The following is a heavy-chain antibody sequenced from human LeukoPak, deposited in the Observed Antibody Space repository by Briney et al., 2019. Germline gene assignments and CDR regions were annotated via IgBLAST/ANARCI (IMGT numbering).Heavy chain of an antibody. J-gene: IGHJ4*02. Sequence: PGGSLTLSCAASGFTFHNYSMSWVRQPPAKGLEWDSSISGSSSYIYYADSLKGRLTIYRENARNSLYLQLNRLRAEDTAVYYCARGIFYDNSGYPYYFDSWGQGTLVTVSS. CDR3: ARGIFYDNSGYPYYFDS. CDR2: ISGSSSYI. D-gene: IGHD3-22*01. CDR1: GFTFHNYS. V-gene: IGHV3-21*01.